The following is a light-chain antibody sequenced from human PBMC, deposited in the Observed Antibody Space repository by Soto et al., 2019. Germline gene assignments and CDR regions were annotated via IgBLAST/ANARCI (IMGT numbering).Light chain of an antibody. CDR3: QQSYKTPYT. CDR2: AAS. CDR1: QGISTY. J-gene: IGKJ2*01. Sequence: DIQMTQSPSSLSASVGDRVTITCWASQGISTYLIWYQQRHGEAPKLLIYAASYLVSGVPSRFSGSGSGTDFTLTISSLQPEDFATYYCQQSYKTPYTFGQGTKLETK. V-gene: IGKV1-39*01.